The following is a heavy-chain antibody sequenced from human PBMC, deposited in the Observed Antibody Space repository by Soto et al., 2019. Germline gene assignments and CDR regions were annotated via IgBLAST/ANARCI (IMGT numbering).Heavy chain of an antibody. V-gene: IGHV4-59*01. CDR2: IYYSGST. Sequence: SETLSLTCTVSGGSISSYYWSWIRQPPGKGLEWIGYIYYSGSTNHNPSLKSRVTISVDTSKNQFSLKLSSVTAADTAVYYCARLWDYDAFDIWGQGTMVTVSS. J-gene: IGHJ3*02. CDR3: ARLWDYDAFDI. CDR1: GGSISSYY. D-gene: IGHD3-10*01.